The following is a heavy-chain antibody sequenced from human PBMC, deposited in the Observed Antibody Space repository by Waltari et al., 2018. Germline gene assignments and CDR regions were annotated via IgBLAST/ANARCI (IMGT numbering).Heavy chain of an antibody. Sequence: EVQLLESGGGLVQPGGSLRLSCAASGFTFSPYGLSWVRLAPGKGLQWVSAITGGGGSTYSADSVKGRFSIFRDNSKNTVYLQMRSLRAEDTAIYYCAKSSGRLTYYFDSWGRGTLVTVSS. CDR3: AKSSGRLTYYFDS. V-gene: IGHV3-23*01. J-gene: IGHJ4*02. D-gene: IGHD6-19*01. CDR2: ITGGGGST. CDR1: GFTFSPYG.